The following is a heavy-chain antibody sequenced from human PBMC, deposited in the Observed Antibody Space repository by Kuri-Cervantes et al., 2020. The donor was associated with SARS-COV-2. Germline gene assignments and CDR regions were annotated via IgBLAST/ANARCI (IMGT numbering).Heavy chain of an antibody. CDR1: GFTFSSYG. V-gene: IGHV3-30*18. J-gene: IGHJ4*02. Sequence: GESLKISCAASGFTFSSYGMHWVRQAPGKGLEWVAVISYDGSNKYYADSVKGRFTISRDNSQNTLYLHMKSLRSEDAAMYYCAKDRVGVKDFWGQGTLVTVSS. CDR3: AKDRVGVKDF. CDR2: ISYDGSNK. D-gene: IGHD2-21*01.